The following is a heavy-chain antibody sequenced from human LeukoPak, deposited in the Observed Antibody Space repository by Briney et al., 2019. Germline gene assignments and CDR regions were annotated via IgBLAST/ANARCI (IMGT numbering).Heavy chain of an antibody. CDR3: ARDLYGSGQYYYYYYMDV. CDR1: GGSISSYY. D-gene: IGHD3-10*01. J-gene: IGHJ6*03. CDR2: IYTSGST. V-gene: IGHV4-4*07. Sequence: SEPLSLTCTVSGGSISSYYWSWIRQPAGKGLEWIGRIYTSGSTNYNPSLKSRVTMSVDTSKNQFSLKLSSVTAADTAVYYCARDLYGSGQYYYYYYMDVWGKGTTVTVSS.